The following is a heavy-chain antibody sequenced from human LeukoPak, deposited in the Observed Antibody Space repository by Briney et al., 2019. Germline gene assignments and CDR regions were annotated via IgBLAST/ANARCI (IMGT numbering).Heavy chain of an antibody. Sequence: QSGGSLRLSCVVSGFTFSNNGMSWVRHAPGKGLEWVSGLSGSGSSVYYADSVRGRLTISRDNSRNTLYLQLDSLRADDTAVYYCAKGLNWFDPWGQGTPVIVSS. V-gene: IGHV3-23*01. D-gene: IGHD2-8*01. CDR2: LSGSGSSV. CDR1: GFTFSNNG. CDR3: AKGLNWFDP. J-gene: IGHJ5*02.